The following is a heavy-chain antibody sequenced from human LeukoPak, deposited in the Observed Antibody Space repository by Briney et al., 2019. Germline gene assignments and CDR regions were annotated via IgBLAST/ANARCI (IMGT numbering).Heavy chain of an antibody. CDR3: ARGEGSSNSNWFDP. D-gene: IGHD3-10*01. V-gene: IGHV3-11*05. CDR1: GFAVSSNY. Sequence: GGSLRLSCAASGFAVSSNYLSWIRQAPGKGLAWVSYISSSSTYTNYADSVKGRFTISRDNAKNSLYLQMNSLRAEDTAVYYCARGEGSSNSNWFDPWGQGTLVTVSS. CDR2: ISSSSTYT. J-gene: IGHJ5*02.